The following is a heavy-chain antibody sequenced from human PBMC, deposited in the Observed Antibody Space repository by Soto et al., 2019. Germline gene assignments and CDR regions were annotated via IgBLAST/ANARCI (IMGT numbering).Heavy chain of an antibody. V-gene: IGHV4-39*01. CDR1: GGSVSSDSYN. D-gene: IGHD4-17*01. Sequence: QLQLQESGPGLVKPSETLSLTCTVSGGSVSSDSYNWDWIRQPPGKGLEWIGTIYYSGSTDYNPSLKSRVTLSENTSNNQFSLKVTSVTAADTPVYYCARFYGNAFDIWGRGATGTVS. CDR3: ARFYGNAFDI. J-gene: IGHJ3*02. CDR2: IYYSGST.